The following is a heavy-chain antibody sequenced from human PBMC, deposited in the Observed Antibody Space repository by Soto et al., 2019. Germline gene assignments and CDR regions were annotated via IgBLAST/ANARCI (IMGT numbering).Heavy chain of an antibody. V-gene: IGHV1-69*01. CDR2: IIPIFGTA. CDR3: AEDYGGYDYGVGMDV. CDR1: GGTFSSYA. Sequence: QVQLVQSGAEVKKPGSSVKVSCKASGGTFSSYAISWVRQAPGQGLEWMGGIIPIFGTANYAQKFQGRVTITADESTRTAYEERGSLRSEDTAGYYCAEDYGGYDYGVGMDVWGQGTTVTVSS. D-gene: IGHD5-12*01. J-gene: IGHJ6*02.